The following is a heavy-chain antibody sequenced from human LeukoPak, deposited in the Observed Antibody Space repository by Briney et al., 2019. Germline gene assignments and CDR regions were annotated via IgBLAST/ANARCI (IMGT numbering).Heavy chain of an antibody. CDR2: ISYDGSNK. CDR3: AKVRDWSSNYYYYYGMDV. J-gene: IGHJ6*02. Sequence: GGSLRLSCAASGFTFSSYGMHWVRQAPGKGLEWVAVISYDGSNKYYADSVKGRFTISRDNSKNTLYLQMNSLRAEDTAVYYCAKVRDWSSNYYYYYGMDVWGQGTTVTVSS. V-gene: IGHV3-30*18. CDR1: GFTFSSYG. D-gene: IGHD3/OR15-3a*01.